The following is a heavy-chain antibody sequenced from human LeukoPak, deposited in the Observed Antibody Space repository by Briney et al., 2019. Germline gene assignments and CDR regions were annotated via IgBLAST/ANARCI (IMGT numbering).Heavy chain of an antibody. D-gene: IGHD6-19*01. J-gene: IGHJ6*03. V-gene: IGHV4-39*07. CDR1: GGSISSSSYY. CDR3: ARVGYSSGWYSDYYYYYMDV. Sequence: SETLSLTCTVSGGSISSSSYYWGWIRQPPGKGLEWIGSIYYSGSTYYNPSLKSRVTISVDTSKNQFSLKLSSVTAADTAVYYCARVGYSSGWYSDYYYYYMDVWGKGTTVTVSS. CDR2: IYYSGST.